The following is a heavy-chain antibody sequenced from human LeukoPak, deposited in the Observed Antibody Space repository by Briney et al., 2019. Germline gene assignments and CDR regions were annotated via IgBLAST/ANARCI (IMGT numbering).Heavy chain of an antibody. CDR1: GFTFDDYA. D-gene: IGHD6-13*01. CDR2: INSDGSST. CDR3: ARDHIAAGGTANYYYYYYMDV. J-gene: IGHJ6*03. Sequence: GRSLRLSCAASGFTFDDYAMHWVRQAPGKGLVWVSRINSDGSSTSYADSVKGRFTISRDNAKNTLNLQMNGLRAEDTAVYYCARDHIAAGGTANYYYYYYMDVWGKGTTVTISS. V-gene: IGHV3-74*01.